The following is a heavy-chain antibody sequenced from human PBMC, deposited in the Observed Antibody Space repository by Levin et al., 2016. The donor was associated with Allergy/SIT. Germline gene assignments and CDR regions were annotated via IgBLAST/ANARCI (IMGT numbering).Heavy chain of an antibody. J-gene: IGHJ6*02. CDR3: ARRFKGRRYGYIGLDV. Sequence: ASVKVSCKASGYTFTSYDINWVRQAPGQGLEWMGWMNPDSANTGYTQKFQGRLTMTRDTSTNTTDMDLSSLGSDDTAVYYCARRFKGRRYGYIGLDVWGQGTTVTVSS. CDR1: GYTFTSYD. CDR2: MNPDSANT. D-gene: IGHD5-24*01. V-gene: IGHV1-8*01.